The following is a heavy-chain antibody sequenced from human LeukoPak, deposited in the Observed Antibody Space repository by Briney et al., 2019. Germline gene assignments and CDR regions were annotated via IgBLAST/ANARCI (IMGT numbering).Heavy chain of an antibody. V-gene: IGHV4-4*07. CDR1: GGSINSYY. D-gene: IGHD3-9*01. Sequence: PSETLSLTCTVSGGSINSYYWSWVRQSAGKGLEWIGRIYSSGSTNYNPSLKSRVNMSVDTSKNQFSLELTSVTAADTAVYYCARDRSGRYYDILTGIDHWGQGTLVTVSS. CDR2: IYSSGST. CDR3: ARDRSGRYYDILTGIDH. J-gene: IGHJ5*02.